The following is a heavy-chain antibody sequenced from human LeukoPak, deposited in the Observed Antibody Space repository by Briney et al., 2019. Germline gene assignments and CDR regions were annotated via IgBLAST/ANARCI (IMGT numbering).Heavy chain of an antibody. CDR2: ISYSGTT. D-gene: IGHD2-21*01. J-gene: IGHJ4*02. CDR3: ARYAPGGGGHYHFDT. V-gene: IGHV4-59*01. Sequence: PSETLSLTCTVSGGSISGLYWGWIRQPPGGTLEWIGHISYSGTTNYSPSLRSRVTMSVDSSKSQFSLNLSSVTAADTAVYYCARYAPGGGGHYHFDTWGQGTLVTVSS. CDR1: GGSISGLY.